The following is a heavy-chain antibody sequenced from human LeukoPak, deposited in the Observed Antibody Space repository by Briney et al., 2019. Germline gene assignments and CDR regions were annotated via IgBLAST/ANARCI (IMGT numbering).Heavy chain of an antibody. V-gene: IGHV4-38-2*02. CDR3: ARVRGGNYPRGYLDY. J-gene: IGHJ4*02. CDR2: IYHGGST. Sequence: SETLSLTCTVSGYSISSGYFWGWIRPPPGKGLEWIGNIYHGGSTYFTPSLESRVTISLDASKNQFSLRLSSVTAADTAVYYCARVRGGNYPRGYLDYWGQGTLVTVSS. CDR1: GYSISSGYF. D-gene: IGHD4-23*01.